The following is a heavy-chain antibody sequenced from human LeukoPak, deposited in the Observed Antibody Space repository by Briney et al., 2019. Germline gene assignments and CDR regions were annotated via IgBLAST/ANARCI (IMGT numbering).Heavy chain of an antibody. V-gene: IGHV3-7*01. CDR3: ARDLEYSSSAVDY. Sequence: GGSLRLSCAASGFTFSSYWMSWVRQAPGKGLEWVANIKQDGSEKYYVDSVKGRFTISRDNSKNTLYLQMNSLRAEDTAVYYCARDLEYSSSAVDYWGQGTLVTVSS. D-gene: IGHD6-6*01. CDR2: IKQDGSEK. J-gene: IGHJ4*02. CDR1: GFTFSSYW.